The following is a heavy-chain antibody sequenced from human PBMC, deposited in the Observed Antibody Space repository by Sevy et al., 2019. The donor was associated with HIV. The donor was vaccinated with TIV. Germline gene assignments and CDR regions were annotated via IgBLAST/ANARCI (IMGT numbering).Heavy chain of an antibody. CDR2: FYYSGST. CDR3: ARQGTTTSYYYYYMDV. CDR1: GGSISSYY. D-gene: IGHD1-7*01. J-gene: IGHJ6*03. Sequence: SETLSLTCTVSGGSISSYYWSWIRQPPGKGLEWIGCFYYSGSTNYNPTLKSRVTISVDTSKNQFSLRLSSVTAADTAVYYCARQGTTTSYYYYYMDVWGKGTTVTVSS. V-gene: IGHV4-59*08.